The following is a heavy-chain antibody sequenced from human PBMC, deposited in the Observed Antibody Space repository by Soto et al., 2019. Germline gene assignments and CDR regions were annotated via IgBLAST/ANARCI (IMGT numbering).Heavy chain of an antibody. CDR2: IITIFGTA. Sequence: QVQLVQSGAEVKKPGSSVKVSCKASGGTFSSYAISWVRQTPGQGLEWMGGIITIFGTANYAQKFQGRVTITADKSTCTAYMELSSLRAEDTTVYYCPNLIPHHLQSRWYSGMDVWGQGTTVTGSS. CDR1: GGTFSSYA. J-gene: IGHJ6*02. V-gene: IGHV1-69*06. CDR3: PNLIPHHLQSRWYSGMDV. D-gene: IGHD4-4*01.